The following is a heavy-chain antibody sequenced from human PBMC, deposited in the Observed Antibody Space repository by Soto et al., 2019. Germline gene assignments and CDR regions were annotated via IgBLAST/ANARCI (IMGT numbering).Heavy chain of an antibody. Sequence: GGSLRLSCAASGFTFSSYAMHWVRQAPGKGLEWVADISYDGGNKYYADSVKGRFTISRGNSKNTLYLQMNSLRAEDTAVYYYILVREVIGPSVYYYGMDVWGQGTTVTVSS. CDR1: GFTFSSYA. D-gene: IGHD3-10*01. CDR2: ISYDGGNK. J-gene: IGHJ6*02. CDR3: ILVREVIGPSVYYYGMDV. V-gene: IGHV3-30-3*01.